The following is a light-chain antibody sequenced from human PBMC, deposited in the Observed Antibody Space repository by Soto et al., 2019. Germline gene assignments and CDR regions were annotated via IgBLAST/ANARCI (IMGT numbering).Light chain of an antibody. CDR3: QQFNSYPHGLT. J-gene: IGKJ4*01. CDR2: DAS. Sequence: AIQLTQSPSSLSASVGDRVTITCRASHVISSALAWYQQKPGKAPQLLIYDASSLESGVQSRFSGRGSGTDFTLTISRLQPEDVATYYCQQFNSYPHGLTFGGGTKVEIK. CDR1: HVISSA. V-gene: IGKV1-13*02.